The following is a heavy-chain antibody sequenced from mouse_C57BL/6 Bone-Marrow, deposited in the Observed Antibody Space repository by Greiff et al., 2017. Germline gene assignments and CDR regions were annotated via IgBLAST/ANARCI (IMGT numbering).Heavy chain of an antibody. CDR1: GFTFSSYA. CDR2: ISDGGSYT. D-gene: IGHD2-4*01. V-gene: IGHV5-4*03. CDR3: ARDYDYDRNFDY. J-gene: IGHJ2*01. Sequence: EVKLMESGGGLVKPGGSLKLSCAASGFTFSSYALSWVRQTPEKRLEWVATISDGGSYTYYPDNVKGRFTISRDNAKNNLYLQMSHLKSEDTAMYYCARDYDYDRNFDYWGQGTTLTVSA.